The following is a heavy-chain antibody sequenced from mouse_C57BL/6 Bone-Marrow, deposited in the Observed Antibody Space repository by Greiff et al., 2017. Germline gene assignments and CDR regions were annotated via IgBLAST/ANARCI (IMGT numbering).Heavy chain of an antibody. D-gene: IGHD2-4*01. CDR2: SRNKANDSTT. Sequence: EVMLVESGGGLVQSGRSLRLSCATSGFTFSDFYMEWVRQAPGQGLEWIAASRNKANDSTTEYSASVKGRFIVSRDTSQSILYLQMNALRAEDTAIYYCARDVIYYDIWYFEVRGTGTTVTVSS. CDR3: ARDVIYYDIWYFEV. J-gene: IGHJ1*03. CDR1: GFTFSDFY. V-gene: IGHV7-1*01.